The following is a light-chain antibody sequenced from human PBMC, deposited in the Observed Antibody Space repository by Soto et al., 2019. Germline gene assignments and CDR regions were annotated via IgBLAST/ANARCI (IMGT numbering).Light chain of an antibody. CDR1: QTFHNW. CDR2: HAS. J-gene: IGKJ1*01. CDR3: QHYSSNPRT. V-gene: IGKV1-5*01. Sequence: DIQMTQSPSTLSESLGDRVTITCRASQTFHNWLAWYQQKTGDDPNLLIYHASNMETGVPSRFSGSAFGTDFTLSISSLEPDDFAVYYCQHYSSNPRTFGKGTKVEIK.